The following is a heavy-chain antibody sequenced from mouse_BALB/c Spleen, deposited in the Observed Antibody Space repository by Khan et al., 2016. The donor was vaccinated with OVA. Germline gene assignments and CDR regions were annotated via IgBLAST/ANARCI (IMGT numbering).Heavy chain of an antibody. CDR2: VSTGGSYT. Sequence: EVELVESGGDLVKPGGSLKLSCAASGFTFSTYGMSWVRQAPDKRLEWVATVSTGGSYTYYPDSVKGRFTISRANAKNTLYLQMSGLRSEDTAIFYCTRLAYYYDSEGFAYWGQGTLVTVSA. CDR3: TRLAYYYDSEGFAY. J-gene: IGHJ3*01. V-gene: IGHV5-6*01. CDR1: GFTFSTYG. D-gene: IGHD1-1*01.